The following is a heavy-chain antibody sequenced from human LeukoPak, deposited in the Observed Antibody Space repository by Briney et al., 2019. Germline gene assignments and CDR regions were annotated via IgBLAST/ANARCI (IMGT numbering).Heavy chain of an antibody. V-gene: IGHV3-9*01. J-gene: IGHJ6*02. CDR2: ISWNSGSI. D-gene: IGHD2-2*01. Sequence: GGSLRLSCAASGFTFDDYAMHWVRQAPGKGLEWVSGISWNSGSIGYADSVKGRFTISRDNAKNSLYLQMNSLRAEDTALYYCAKDMAPGIVVVPAAVYYYGMDVWGQGTTVTVSS. CDR3: AKDMAPGIVVVPAAVYYYGMDV. CDR1: GFTFDDYA.